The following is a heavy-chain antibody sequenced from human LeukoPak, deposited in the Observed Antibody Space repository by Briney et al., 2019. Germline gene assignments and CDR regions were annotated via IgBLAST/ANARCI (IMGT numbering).Heavy chain of an antibody. CDR3: ARASVRELWFGAFDI. J-gene: IGHJ3*02. Sequence: KPSETLSLTCTVSGGSISSYYWSWIRQPPGKGLEWIGYIYYSGSTNYNPSLKSRVTISVDTSKNQFSLKLSSVTAADTAVYYCARASVRELWFGAFDIWGQGTMVTVSS. CDR1: GGSISSYY. D-gene: IGHD3-10*01. V-gene: IGHV4-59*01. CDR2: IYYSGST.